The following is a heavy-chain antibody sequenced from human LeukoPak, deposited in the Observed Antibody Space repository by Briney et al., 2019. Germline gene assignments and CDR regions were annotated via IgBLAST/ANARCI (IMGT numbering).Heavy chain of an antibody. V-gene: IGHV3-66*04. J-gene: IGHJ4*02. CDR2: IYSGGST. Sequence: GGSLRLSCAASGFTVSNNYMSWVRQAPGKGLEWVSVIYSGGSTYYADSVKGRFTISRDNSKNTLYLQMNSLRADDTAVYYCARPRNSPCDYWGQGTLVTVSS. D-gene: IGHD2/OR15-2a*01. CDR1: GFTVSNNY. CDR3: ARPRNSPCDY.